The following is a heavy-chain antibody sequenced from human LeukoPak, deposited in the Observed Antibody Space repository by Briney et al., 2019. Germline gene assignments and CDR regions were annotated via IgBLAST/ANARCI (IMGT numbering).Heavy chain of an antibody. Sequence: GGSLRLSCAASGFTFSSYGMHWVRQAPGKGLEWVAVISYDGSNKYYADSVKGRFTISRDNSKSTLYLQMNSLRAEDTAVYYCAKGHNYGGNDHDAFDIWGQGTMVTVSS. CDR1: GFTFSSYG. V-gene: IGHV3-30*18. CDR2: ISYDGSNK. D-gene: IGHD4-23*01. CDR3: AKGHNYGGNDHDAFDI. J-gene: IGHJ3*02.